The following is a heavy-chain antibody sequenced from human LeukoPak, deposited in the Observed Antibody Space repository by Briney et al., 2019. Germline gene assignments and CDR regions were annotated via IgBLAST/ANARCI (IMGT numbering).Heavy chain of an antibody. CDR1: GVSISNYY. V-gene: IGHV4-59*12. CDR3: ARDLMT. CDR2: VYYSGSS. Sequence: SETLSLTCTVSGVSISNYYWSWIRQPPGKGLEWIGYVYYSGSSNYSPSLKSRVTISVDTSKNQFSLKLNSVTAADTAVYYCARDLMTWGQGTLVTVSS. J-gene: IGHJ4*02.